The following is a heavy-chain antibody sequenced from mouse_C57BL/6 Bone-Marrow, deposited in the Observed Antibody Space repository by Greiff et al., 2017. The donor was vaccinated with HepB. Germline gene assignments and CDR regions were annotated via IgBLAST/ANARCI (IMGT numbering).Heavy chain of an antibody. CDR1: GFTFSDYY. V-gene: IGHV5-12*01. CDR3: ASYYGSSYVWYFDV. D-gene: IGHD1-1*01. Sequence: EVKVEESGGGLVQPGGSLKLSCAASGFTFSDYYMYWVRQTPEKRLEWVAYISNGGGSTYYPDTVKGRFTISRDNAKNTLYLQMSRLKSEDTAMYYCASYYGSSYVWYFDVWGTGTTVTVSS. J-gene: IGHJ1*03. CDR2: ISNGGGST.